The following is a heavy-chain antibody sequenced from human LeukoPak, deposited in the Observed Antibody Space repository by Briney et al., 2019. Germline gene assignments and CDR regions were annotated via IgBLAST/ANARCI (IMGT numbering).Heavy chain of an antibody. CDR2: IKQDGSEK. CDR3: ASGRQLGY. J-gene: IGHJ4*02. CDR1: GFTFSSYW. Sequence: GGSLRPSRAASGFTFSSYWMSWVRQAPGKGLEWVANIKQDGSEKYYVDSVKGRFTISRDNAKNSLYLQMNSLRAEDTALYYSASGRQLGYWGQGTLVTVSS. V-gene: IGHV3-7*01. D-gene: IGHD3-16*01.